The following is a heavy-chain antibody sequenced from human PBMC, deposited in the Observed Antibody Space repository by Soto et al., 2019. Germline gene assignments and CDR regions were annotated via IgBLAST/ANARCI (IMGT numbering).Heavy chain of an antibody. CDR3: AHVYGGYDNFDD. D-gene: IGHD5-12*01. Sequence: QITLKESGPTLVKPTQTLTLTCTFSGFSLSTSGVGVGWIRQPPGKALEWLALIYWDDDKRYSPSLKSRLTITKDNAQHQVALTMTNMDPVDTATYYRAHVYGGYDNFDDWGQGTLVTVSS. J-gene: IGHJ4*02. CDR1: GFSLSTSGVG. V-gene: IGHV2-5*02. CDR2: IYWDDDK.